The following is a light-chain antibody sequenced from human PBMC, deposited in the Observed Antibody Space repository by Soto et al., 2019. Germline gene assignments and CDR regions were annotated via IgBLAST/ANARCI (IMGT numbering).Light chain of an antibody. CDR1: QSLLDSSNNKDY. J-gene: IGKJ1*01. CDR2: WAS. Sequence: DIVMTQSPDSLAVSLGERATLNCKSNQSLLDSSNNKDYLTWYQQKPGQPPKLIIYWASTREFGVPDRFSGSGSGTDFTLTISSLQAEDVAVYYCQQYYSIPRTFGHGTKVDIK. CDR3: QQYYSIPRT. V-gene: IGKV4-1*01.